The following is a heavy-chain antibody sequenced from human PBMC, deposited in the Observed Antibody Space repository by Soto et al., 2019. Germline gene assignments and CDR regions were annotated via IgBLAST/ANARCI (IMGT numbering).Heavy chain of an antibody. CDR2: LGTTDDP. J-gene: IGHJ4*02. V-gene: IGHV3-13*05. CDR3: ATVPLGIGSHFAF. CDR1: GFTFSTYD. D-gene: IGHD1-26*01. Sequence: EVQLVESGGGLVQPGGSLRLSCAASGFTFSTYDIHWVRQATGKGLEWVSTLGTTDDPYYSDSVRGRFTISRENATNSLYLQMNSLRADDTAVYYCATVPLGIGSHFAFWGQGDLVTVSS.